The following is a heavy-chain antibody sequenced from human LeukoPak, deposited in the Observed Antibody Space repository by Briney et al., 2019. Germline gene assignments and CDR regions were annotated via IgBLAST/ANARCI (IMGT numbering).Heavy chain of an antibody. D-gene: IGHD5-24*01. CDR2: IIPIFGTA. J-gene: IGHJ4*02. CDR3: VVARDGYNYDFDY. V-gene: IGHV1-69*01. Sequence: ASVKVSRKASGGTFSSYAISWVRQAPGQGLEWMGGIIPIFGTANYAQKFQGRVTITADESTSTAYMELSSLRSEDTAVYYCVVARDGYNYDFDYWGQGTLVTVSS. CDR1: GGTFSSYA.